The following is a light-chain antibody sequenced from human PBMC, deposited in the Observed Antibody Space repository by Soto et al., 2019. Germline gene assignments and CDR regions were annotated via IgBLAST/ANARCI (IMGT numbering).Light chain of an antibody. CDR1: SGHSSYA. Sequence: QLVLTQSPSASASLGASVKLTCTLSSGHSSYAIAWHQQQPEKGPRYLMNLNSDGSHSKGDAIPDRFSGSSSGAERYLTISSLQSEDEADYYCQTWGTGFRVFGGGTKLTVL. CDR2: LNSDGSH. V-gene: IGLV4-69*01. J-gene: IGLJ3*02. CDR3: QTWGTGFRV.